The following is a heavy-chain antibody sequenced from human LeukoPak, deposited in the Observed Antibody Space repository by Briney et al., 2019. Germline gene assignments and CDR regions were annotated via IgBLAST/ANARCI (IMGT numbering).Heavy chain of an antibody. Sequence: SGSLSLTCAVPGESISRGYYWGWIRQPPGKGLEWIGSIYHSGSTYYKPSLKSRSTISVDTSKNHFSLKLSSVTAADTAVYYCASSTWFGTRIVFDYWGQGTLVTVSS. CDR1: GESISRGYY. D-gene: IGHD3-10*01. CDR3: ASSTWFGTRIVFDY. CDR2: IYHSGST. J-gene: IGHJ4*02. V-gene: IGHV4-38-2*01.